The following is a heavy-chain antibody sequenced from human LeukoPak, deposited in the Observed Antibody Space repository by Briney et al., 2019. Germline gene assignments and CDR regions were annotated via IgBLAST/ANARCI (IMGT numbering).Heavy chain of an antibody. Sequence: ASVKVSCKASGYTFTSYDINWVRQATGQGLERMGWMNPNSGNTGYAQKFQGRVTMTRNTSISTAYMELSRLRSDDTAVYYCARVLPGDGYSYGYWGQGTLVTVSS. D-gene: IGHD5-18*01. CDR1: GYTFTSYD. J-gene: IGHJ4*02. CDR3: ARVLPGDGYSYGY. V-gene: IGHV1-8*01. CDR2: MNPNSGNT.